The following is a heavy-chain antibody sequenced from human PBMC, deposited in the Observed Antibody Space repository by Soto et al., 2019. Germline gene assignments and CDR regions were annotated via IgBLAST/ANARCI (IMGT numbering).Heavy chain of an antibody. J-gene: IGHJ4*02. CDR1: GYNFINYW. CDR2: ISPGDSHT. D-gene: IGHD3-10*01. V-gene: IGHV5-51*01. Sequence: GESLKISCKGSGYNFINYWIAWVRQMPGRGLEWMGIISPGDSHTKYSPSLQGQVTISADKSISTAYLQWGSLKASDTAMYYCAARSGNYDYWGQGTQVTVSS. CDR3: AARSGNYDY.